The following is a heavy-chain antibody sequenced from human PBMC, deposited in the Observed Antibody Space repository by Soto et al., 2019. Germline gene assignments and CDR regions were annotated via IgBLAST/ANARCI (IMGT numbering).Heavy chain of an antibody. J-gene: IGHJ4*02. CDR3: ARVPYLGDHKY. Sequence: QVQLVQSGGEVKKPGASVKVYCKTSGYTFTTYGISWVRQAPGQGLEWVGWISAYSGKTHYAQKFQGKVTMTTDTSTNTADPALWCRRSDDTAVYYCARVPYLGDHKYWGQGTLVTVSS. CDR2: ISAYSGKT. V-gene: IGHV1-18*01. D-gene: IGHD3-16*01. CDR1: GYTFTTYG.